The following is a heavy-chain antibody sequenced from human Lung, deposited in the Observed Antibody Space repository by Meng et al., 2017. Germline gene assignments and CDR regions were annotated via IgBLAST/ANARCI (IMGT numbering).Heavy chain of an antibody. CDR3: ARDEDISAAGKLFGDY. J-gene: IGHJ4*02. CDR2: MYPKSGDT. CDR1: GYKFPDYC. V-gene: IGHV1-2*06. Sequence: VQLLHCGAEVKRPGAYMHGSCKQSGYKFPDYCLHRVRLAPGQGLEWMGRMYPKSGDTHYAQRFQGRVTMAGDTFISTAYMELSGLRSDDTAIYYCARDEDISAAGKLFGDYWGQGTLVTVSS. D-gene: IGHD6-13*01.